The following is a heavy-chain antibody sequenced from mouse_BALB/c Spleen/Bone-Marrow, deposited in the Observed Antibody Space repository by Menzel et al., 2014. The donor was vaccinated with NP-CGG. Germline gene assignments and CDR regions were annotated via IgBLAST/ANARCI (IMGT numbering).Heavy chain of an antibody. CDR3: TTGFAY. Sequence: QSGGGLVQPGGSMKLSCFASGFTFSNYWMNWVRQSPEKGLEWVAEIRLKSNNYATHYAESVKGRFTISRDDSKSSVYLQMNNLRAEDTGIYFCTTGFAYWGQGTLVTVSA. J-gene: IGHJ3*01. CDR2: IRLKSNNYAT. CDR1: GFTFSNYW. V-gene: IGHV6-6*02.